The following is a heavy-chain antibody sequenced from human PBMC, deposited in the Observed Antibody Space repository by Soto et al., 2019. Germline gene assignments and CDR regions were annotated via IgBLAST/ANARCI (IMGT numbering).Heavy chain of an antibody. CDR1: GFPFSSYV. Sequence: EVQLLESGGGLVQPGGSLRLSCAASGFPFSSYVMSWVRQAPGKGLEWVSGMSGSGGSTYYADSEKGRFTTSRNNSKNRRYLQMNGRSAEDSAVYYCAKAPTAEAGPAGRYGMDVWGQGTAVTVSS. D-gene: IGHD6-19*01. V-gene: IGHV3-23*01. CDR3: AKAPTAEAGPAGRYGMDV. J-gene: IGHJ6*02. CDR2: MSGSGGST.